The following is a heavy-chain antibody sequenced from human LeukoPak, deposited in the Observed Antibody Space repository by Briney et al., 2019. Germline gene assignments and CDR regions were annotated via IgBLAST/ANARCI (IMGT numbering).Heavy chain of an antibody. CDR3: ARHKYSSGWPPEGAFDI. CDR2: IYTGGRT. D-gene: IGHD6-19*01. Sequence: SETLSLTCTVSGGSINSYWSWIRQPAGKGLEWIGRIYTGGRTNYNPSLKSRVTISIDTSKNQFSLKLSSVTAADTAVYYCARHKYSSGWPPEGAFDIWGQGTMVTVSS. V-gene: IGHV4-4*07. CDR1: GGSINSY. J-gene: IGHJ3*02.